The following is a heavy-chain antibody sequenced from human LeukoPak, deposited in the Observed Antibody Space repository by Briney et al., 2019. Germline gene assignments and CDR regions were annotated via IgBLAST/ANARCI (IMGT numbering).Heavy chain of an antibody. CDR1: GFTFSSYG. Sequence: PGGSLRLSCAASGFTFSSYGMSWVRQAPGKGLEWVSAISGSGGSTYYADSVKGRFTISRDNSKNTLYLQMNSLRAGDTAVYYCAKGKGYCSSTSCYAGHYFDYWGQGTLVTVSS. CDR2: ISGSGGST. J-gene: IGHJ4*02. V-gene: IGHV3-23*01. CDR3: AKGKGYCSSTSCYAGHYFDY. D-gene: IGHD2-2*01.